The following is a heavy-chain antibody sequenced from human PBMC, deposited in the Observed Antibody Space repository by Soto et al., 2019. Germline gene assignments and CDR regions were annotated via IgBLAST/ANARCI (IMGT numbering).Heavy chain of an antibody. J-gene: IGHJ6*02. V-gene: IGHV3-23*01. CDR1: GFTFSSYA. CDR3: AREKLVGATTYYYYYGMDV. CDR2: ISGSGGST. Sequence: PGGSLRLSCAASGFTFSSYAMSWVRQAPGKGLEWVSAISGSGGSTYYADSVKGRFTISRDNAKNSLYLQMNSLRDEDTAVYYCAREKLVGATTYYYYYGMDVWGQGTTVTVSS. D-gene: IGHD1-26*01.